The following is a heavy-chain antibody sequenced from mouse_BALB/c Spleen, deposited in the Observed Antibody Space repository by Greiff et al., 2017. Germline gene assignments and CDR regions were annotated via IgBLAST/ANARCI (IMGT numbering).Heavy chain of an antibody. Sequence: QVQLQQSGAELVRPGSSVKISCKASGYAFSSYWMNWVKQRPGQGLEWIGQIYPGDGDTNYNGKFKGKATLTADKSSSTAYMQLSSLTSEDSAVYFCASTVYYGSSPFDYWGQGTTLTVSS. V-gene: IGHV1-80*01. J-gene: IGHJ2*01. CDR1: GYAFSSYW. D-gene: IGHD1-1*01. CDR2: IYPGDGDT. CDR3: ASTVYYGSSPFDY.